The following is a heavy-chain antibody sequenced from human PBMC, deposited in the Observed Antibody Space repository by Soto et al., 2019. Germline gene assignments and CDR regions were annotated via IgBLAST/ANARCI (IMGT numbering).Heavy chain of an antibody. CDR2: IDPTDSYA. D-gene: IGHD3-22*01. J-gene: IGHJ4*01. CDR1: GYSFTTYW. Sequence: GESLKISCKGSGYSFTTYWISWVRQMPGKGLEWMGRIDPTDSYANYSPSLQGHVTISADKSISTAYLQWSSLKASDAAMYYCVGQDDSSGYYSFFDYWGQGTQVTVS. CDR3: VGQDDSSGYYSFFDY. V-gene: IGHV5-10-1*01.